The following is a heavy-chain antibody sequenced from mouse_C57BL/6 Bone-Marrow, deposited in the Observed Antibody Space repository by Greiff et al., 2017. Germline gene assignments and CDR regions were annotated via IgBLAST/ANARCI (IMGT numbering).Heavy chain of an antibody. CDR3: ARDPPGNGTGFAY. V-gene: IGHV1-64*01. Sequence: QVQLQQPGAELVKPGASVKLSCKASGYTFTSSWMHWVKQRPGQGLEWIGMIHPNSGSTNYNEKFKSKATLTVDKSSSTAYMQLSSLTSEDSAVYYCARDPPGNGTGFAYWGQGTTLTVSS. CDR2: IHPNSGST. CDR1: GYTFTSSW. J-gene: IGHJ2*01. D-gene: IGHD3-2*02.